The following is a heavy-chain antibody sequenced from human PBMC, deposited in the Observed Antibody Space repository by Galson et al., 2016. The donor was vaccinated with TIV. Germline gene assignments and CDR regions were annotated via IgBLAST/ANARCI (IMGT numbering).Heavy chain of an antibody. J-gene: IGHJ4*02. D-gene: IGHD5-12*01. CDR2: MYVADSDV. CDR3: ARAPGYSGYSYGYFDS. CDR1: GYSFPNNW. Sequence: QSGAEVKKPRESLKISCRVSGYSFPNNWIAWVREMPGKGLELMGIMYVADSDVTYSPSFEGQVTISVDESVSTAYLQWSSLEASDSAIYYCARAPGYSGYSYGYFDSWGQGTRVTVSS. V-gene: IGHV5-51*03.